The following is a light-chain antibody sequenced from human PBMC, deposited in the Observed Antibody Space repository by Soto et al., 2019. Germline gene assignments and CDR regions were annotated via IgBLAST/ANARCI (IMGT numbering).Light chain of an antibody. CDR2: GVS. CDR1: QSVGGSF. CDR3: QQYGRSWT. V-gene: IGKV3-20*01. Sequence: EIVLTQSPGSLSLSPGERATLSCRASQSVGGSFLAWYQQKRGQAPRLLIYGVSLRATDIRDRFSGSGSGTDFTLSISRLEPEDFAGYYCQQYGRSWTFGQGTKVEFK. J-gene: IGKJ1*01.